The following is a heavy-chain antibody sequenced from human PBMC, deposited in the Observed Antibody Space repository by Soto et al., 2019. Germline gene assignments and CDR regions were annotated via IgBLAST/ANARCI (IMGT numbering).Heavy chain of an antibody. CDR1: GCTFSSYW. CDR2: IKQDGSEK. D-gene: IGHD2-15*01. J-gene: IGHJ6*03. Sequence: GGSLRLSCAASGCTFSSYWMSWVRQAPGKGLEWVANIKQDGSEKYYVDSVKGRFTISRDNAKNSLYLQMNSLRAEDTAVYYCARERVVAATSYYYYMDVWGKGTTVTVSS. CDR3: ARERVVAATSYYYYMDV. V-gene: IGHV3-7*01.